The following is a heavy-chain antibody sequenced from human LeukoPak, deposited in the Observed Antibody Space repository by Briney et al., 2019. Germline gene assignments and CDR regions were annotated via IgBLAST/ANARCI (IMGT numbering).Heavy chain of an antibody. CDR3: ARLNRIGSSLWFDP. J-gene: IGHJ5*02. V-gene: IGHV4-59*08. CDR2: IYYSGST. D-gene: IGHD6-6*01. Sequence: PSETLSLTCTVSGGSISSYYWSWIRQPPGKGLEWIGYIYYSGSTNYNPSLKSRATISVDTSKNQFSLKLSSVTAADTAVYYCARLNRIGSSLWFDPWGQGTLVTVSS. CDR1: GGSISSYY.